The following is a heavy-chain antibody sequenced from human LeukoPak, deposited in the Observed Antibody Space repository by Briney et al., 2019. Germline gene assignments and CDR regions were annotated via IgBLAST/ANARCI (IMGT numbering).Heavy chain of an antibody. CDR3: ARDRYSSSWYDGFDP. V-gene: IGHV4-30-4*01. J-gene: IGHJ5*02. CDR1: GGSISSGDYY. Sequence: SQTLSLTCTVSGGSISSGDYYWSWIRQPPGKGLEWIGYIYYSGSTYYNPSLKSRVTISVDTSKNQFSLKLSSVTAADTAVYYCARDRYSSSWYDGFDPWGQGTLVTVSS. D-gene: IGHD6-13*01. CDR2: IYYSGST.